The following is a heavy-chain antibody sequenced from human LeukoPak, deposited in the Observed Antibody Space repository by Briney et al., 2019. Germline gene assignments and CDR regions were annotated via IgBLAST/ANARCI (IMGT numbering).Heavy chain of an antibody. J-gene: IGHJ4*02. CDR1: LDSTSSNF. CDR2: IHRSGSP. V-gene: IGHV4-4*02. D-gene: IGHD3-3*01. CDR3: ARGIFGGYNLGAY. Sequence: PSETLSLTCTVSLDSTSSNFWSWGRQPPGKGLEWIGEIHRSGSPNYNPSLQSRVTISIDRSRNQIALELSSVTAADTAVYYCARGIFGGYNLGAYWGQGILVTVSS.